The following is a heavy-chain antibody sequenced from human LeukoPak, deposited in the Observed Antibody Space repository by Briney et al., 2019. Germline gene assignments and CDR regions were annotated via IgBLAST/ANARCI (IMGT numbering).Heavy chain of an antibody. V-gene: IGHV4-59*08. Sequence: SETLSLTCTVSGGSISRYYWSWIRQPPGKGLEWIGYIYYSGSTNYNPSLKSRVTISVDTSKNQFSLKLSSVTAADTAVYYCARLGNNAFDIWGQGTMVTVSS. D-gene: IGHD1/OR15-1a*01. CDR3: ARLGNNAFDI. J-gene: IGHJ3*02. CDR2: IYYSGST. CDR1: GGSISRYY.